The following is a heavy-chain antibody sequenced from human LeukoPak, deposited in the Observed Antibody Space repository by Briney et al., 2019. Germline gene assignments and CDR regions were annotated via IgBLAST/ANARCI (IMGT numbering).Heavy chain of an antibody. CDR2: IYWNDDK. D-gene: IGHD3-16*02. Sequence: SGPTLVNPTQTLTLTCTFSGFSLSTSGVGVGWIRQPPGEALEWLALIYWNDDKRYSPSLKSRLTITKDTSKNQVVLTMTNMDPVDTATYYCANMITFGGVIVPVGFDYWGQGTLVTVSS. CDR3: ANMITFGGVIVPVGFDY. CDR1: GFSLSTSGVG. J-gene: IGHJ4*02. V-gene: IGHV2-5*01.